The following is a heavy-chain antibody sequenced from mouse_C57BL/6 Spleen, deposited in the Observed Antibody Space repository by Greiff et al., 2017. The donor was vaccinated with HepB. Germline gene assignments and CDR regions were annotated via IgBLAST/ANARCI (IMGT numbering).Heavy chain of an antibody. Sequence: QVQLQQPGAELVRPGSSVKLSCKASGYTFTSYWMDWVKQRPGQGREWIGNIYPSDSETHYNQKFKDKATLTVDKSASTAYRQLSSLTSEDSAVYYGASEAITRENWYFDVWGTGTTVTVSS. D-gene: IGHD2-4*01. CDR3: ASEAITRENWYFDV. CDR2: IYPSDSET. J-gene: IGHJ1*03. CDR1: GYTFTSYW. V-gene: IGHV1-61*01.